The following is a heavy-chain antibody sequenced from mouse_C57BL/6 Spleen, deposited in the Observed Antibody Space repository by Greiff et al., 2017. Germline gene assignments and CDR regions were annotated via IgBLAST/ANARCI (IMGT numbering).Heavy chain of an antibody. CDR2: INPSNGGT. J-gene: IGHJ1*03. D-gene: IGHD1-1*01. CDR3: ARETYGSGGWYFDV. CDR1: GYTFTSYW. V-gene: IGHV1-53*01. Sequence: QVQLQQPGTELVKPGASVKLSCKASGYTFTSYWMHWVKQRPGQGLEWIGNINPSNGGTTYNEKFKSKATLTVDQSSSTAYMQLSSLTSEDSAVYYCARETYGSGGWYFDVWGTGTTVTVSS.